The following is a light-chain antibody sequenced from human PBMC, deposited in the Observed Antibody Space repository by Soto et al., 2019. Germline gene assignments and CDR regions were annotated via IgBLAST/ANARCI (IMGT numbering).Light chain of an antibody. V-gene: IGKV3-15*01. Sequence: ETVLTQSPGTLSVSPGERATLSCRASQSVSTNLAWYQHKPGQAPRLLISGASTRATGLPARFSGGGSGTEFTLTVSSLEPEDFAVYYCQQRSSWPLTFGGGTKVDIK. CDR1: QSVSTN. J-gene: IGKJ4*01. CDR3: QQRSSWPLT. CDR2: GAS.